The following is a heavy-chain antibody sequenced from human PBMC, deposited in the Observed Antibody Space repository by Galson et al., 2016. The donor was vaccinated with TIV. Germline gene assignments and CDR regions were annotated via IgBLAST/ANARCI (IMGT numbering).Heavy chain of an antibody. CDR1: GFIFSYYA. CDR3: ARDAAEWRTDSYYFAY. D-gene: IGHD3-3*01. CDR2: ISYDGAKA. J-gene: IGHJ4*02. V-gene: IGHV3-30-3*01. Sequence: SLRLSCAASGFIFSYYAMHWVRQAPGKGLEWVAGISYDGAKAYYADSVKGRFTIPRDNSKNTLFMQINSLGPDDTAVYYCARDAAEWRTDSYYFAYWAQGVLVTVSS.